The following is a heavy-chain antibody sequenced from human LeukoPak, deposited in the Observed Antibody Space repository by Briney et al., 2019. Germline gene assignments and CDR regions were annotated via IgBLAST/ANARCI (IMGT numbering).Heavy chain of an antibody. CDR1: AGTFSRYA. V-gene: IGHV1-69*06. J-gene: IGHJ3*02. D-gene: IGHD3-10*01. CDR3: AGDPPGTPVGFDI. CDR2: ITPMSATP. Sequence: ASVKVSCKTSAGTFSRYAISWVRQAPGQGLEWMGRITPMSATPSQTQWIQGRVTITADISTNTVYLDLSSLRSEDTALYFCAGDPPGTPVGFDIWGQGTMVTVPS.